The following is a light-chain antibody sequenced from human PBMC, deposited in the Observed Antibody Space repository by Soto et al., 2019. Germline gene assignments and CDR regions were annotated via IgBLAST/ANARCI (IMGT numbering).Light chain of an antibody. V-gene: IGKV1-39*01. CDR3: QQSYSTPVT. J-gene: IGKJ1*01. CDR2: AAS. Sequence: DIQMTQSPSSLSASVEDRVNITCRASQSISSYLNWYQQKPGKAHKLLIYAASSLQSGVPSRFSGSGSGTDFTLTISSLQPEDFATYYCQQSYSTPVTFGQGTMVDIK. CDR1: QSISSY.